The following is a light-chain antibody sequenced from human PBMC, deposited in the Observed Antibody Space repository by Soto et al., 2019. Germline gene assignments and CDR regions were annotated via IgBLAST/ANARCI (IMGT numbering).Light chain of an antibody. Sequence: EIVMTQSPATLSVSPGGRATLSCRASQGISDTLAWYQQRPGQAPRLLIYSASSRAPAFPARFSGSGSGTDFTLTISSLQSEDSAVYYCQQYNNWPWTFGQGTKVDIK. CDR1: QGISDT. V-gene: IGKV3-15*01. CDR3: QQYNNWPWT. CDR2: SAS. J-gene: IGKJ1*01.